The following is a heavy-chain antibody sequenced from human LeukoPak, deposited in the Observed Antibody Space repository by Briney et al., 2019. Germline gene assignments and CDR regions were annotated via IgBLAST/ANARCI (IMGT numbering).Heavy chain of an antibody. CDR3: ATEVRGSYSPFGY. CDR1: GGTFSSYA. J-gene: IGHJ4*02. D-gene: IGHD1-26*01. Sequence: GASVKVSCKASGGTFSSYAISWVRQAPGQGLEWMGGIIPIFGTANYAQKFQGGVTITADESTSTAYMELSSLRSEDTAVYYCATEVRGSYSPFGYWGQGTPATVSS. CDR2: IIPIFGTA. V-gene: IGHV1-69*13.